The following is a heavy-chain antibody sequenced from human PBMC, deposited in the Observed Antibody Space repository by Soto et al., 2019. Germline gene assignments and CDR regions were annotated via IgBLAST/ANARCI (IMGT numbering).Heavy chain of an antibody. V-gene: IGHV4-59*01. J-gene: IGHJ5*02. CDR3: VRDLANITGTSNWFDP. D-gene: IGHD1-7*01. CDR1: GGSITSYY. Sequence: SETLSLTCTVSGGSITSYYWTWIRQPPGKGLEWIGYVYYRGSTSYNPSPKSRVTMSVDTSRNQFSLKLRSVTAADTAVYYCVRDLANITGTSNWFDPWGQGTLVTVSS. CDR2: VYYRGST.